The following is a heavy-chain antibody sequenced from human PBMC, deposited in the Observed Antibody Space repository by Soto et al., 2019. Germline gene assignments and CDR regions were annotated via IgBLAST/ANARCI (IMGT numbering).Heavy chain of an antibody. CDR3: ARSYSGSYYFDY. CDR2: IFSNDEK. CDR1: GFSLINARMG. D-gene: IGHD1-26*01. Sequence: GSGPTLVNPTETLTLTCTFSGFSLINARMGVSWIRQPPGKALEWLAHIFSNDEKSYSTSLKSRLTISKDTSKSQVVLTMTNMDPVDTATYYCARSYSGSYYFDYWGQGTLVTVAS. J-gene: IGHJ4*02. V-gene: IGHV2-26*01.